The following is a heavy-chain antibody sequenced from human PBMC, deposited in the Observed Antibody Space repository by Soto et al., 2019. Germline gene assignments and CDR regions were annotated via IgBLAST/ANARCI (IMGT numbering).Heavy chain of an antibody. D-gene: IGHD1-7*01. V-gene: IGHV4-39*02. J-gene: IGHJ3*02. Sequence: QLQLQESGPGLVKPSETLSLTCTVSGGSVSSTGYYWGWIRQPPGKGLEWIGSLYYSGSSYYNPSLKSRGAISADASKNHFSLKLSSVTAADTAVYYCARHGNWDYAFDIWGQGTVVTVSS. CDR1: GGSVSSTGYY. CDR2: LYYSGSS. CDR3: ARHGNWDYAFDI.